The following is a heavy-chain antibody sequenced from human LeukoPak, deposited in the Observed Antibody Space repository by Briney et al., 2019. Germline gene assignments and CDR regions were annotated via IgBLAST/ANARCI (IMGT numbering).Heavy chain of an antibody. V-gene: IGHV4-59*01. J-gene: IGHJ5*02. Sequence: SETLSLTCTVSGCSISGSYWNWIRQPPGKGLEWIGCIHDSGTTNYNPSLKSRVTISLHTSKNQFSLRLTSVTAADTAVYYCAIEHDGATYSNLWGQGTLVAVSS. CDR2: IHDSGTT. CDR1: GCSISGSY. CDR3: AIEHDGATYSNL. D-gene: IGHD5-12*01.